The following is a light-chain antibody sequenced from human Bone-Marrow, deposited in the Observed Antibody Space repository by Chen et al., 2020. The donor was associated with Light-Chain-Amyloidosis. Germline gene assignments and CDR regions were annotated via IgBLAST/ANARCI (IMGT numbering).Light chain of an antibody. CDR1: DLPTKY. J-gene: IGLJ2*01. Sequence: SYELTQPPSVSVSPGQTARITCSGDDLPTKYAYWYQQKPGQAPVLVIHRDTERPSGSSERFSGSSSGKKATLTISGVQAEDEADYHCQSADSSGTYEVIFGGGTKLTVL. CDR2: RDT. CDR3: QSADSSGTYEVI. V-gene: IGLV3-25*03.